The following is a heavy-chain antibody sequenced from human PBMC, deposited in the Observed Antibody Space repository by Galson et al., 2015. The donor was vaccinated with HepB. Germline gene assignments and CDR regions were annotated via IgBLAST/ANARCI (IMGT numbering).Heavy chain of an antibody. Sequence: SLRLSCAASGFTFSSYRTNWVRQAPGKGLEWVSFISRSSTTIYYADSVKGRFSISRDNAKNSLFLQMNSLRAEDTAMYYCARDGPYYDFWSGYSTPLDYWGQGTLVTVSS. D-gene: IGHD3-3*01. V-gene: IGHV3-48*01. CDR1: GFTFSSYR. CDR2: ISRSSTTI. CDR3: ARDGPYYDFWSGYSTPLDY. J-gene: IGHJ4*02.